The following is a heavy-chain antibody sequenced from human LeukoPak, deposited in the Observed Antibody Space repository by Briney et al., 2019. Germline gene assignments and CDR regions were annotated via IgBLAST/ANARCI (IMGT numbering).Heavy chain of an antibody. CDR3: ARGSGRGWFDP. Sequence: PGGSLRLSCAASGFSFNRYGMHWVRQAPGKGLVWVSRINSDGSSTSYADSVKGRFTISRDNAKNTLYLQMNSLRAEDTAVYYCARGSGRGWFDPWGQGTLVTVSS. J-gene: IGHJ5*02. D-gene: IGHD1-1*01. V-gene: IGHV3-74*01. CDR2: INSDGSST. CDR1: GFSFNRYG.